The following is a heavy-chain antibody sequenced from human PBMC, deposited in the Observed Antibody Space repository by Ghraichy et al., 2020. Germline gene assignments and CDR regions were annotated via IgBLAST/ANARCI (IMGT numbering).Heavy chain of an antibody. J-gene: IGHJ5*02. CDR1: GFTFSSYW. CDR2: IKQDGSEK. CDR3: AREPRYEGVVISWFDP. D-gene: IGHD3-3*01. V-gene: IGHV3-7*03. Sequence: GGSLRLSCAASGFTFSSYWMSWVRQAPGKGLEWVANIKQDGSEKYYVDSVKGRFTISRDNAKNSLYLQMNSLRAEDTAVYYCAREPRYEGVVISWFDPWGQGTLVTVSS.